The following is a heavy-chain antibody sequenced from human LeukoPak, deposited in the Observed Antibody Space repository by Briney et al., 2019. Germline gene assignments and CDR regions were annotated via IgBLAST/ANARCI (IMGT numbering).Heavy chain of an antibody. CDR1: GFTFDVYA. Sequence: GGSLRLSCAASGFTFDVYAMHWVRQAPGEGLEWVSGISWNSGSIGNADSETGRFTITRDNAKNSLFLQMNSLRAEDTALYYCAKVRLNSYAFDIWGQGTMVTVSS. J-gene: IGHJ3*02. CDR2: ISWNSGSI. CDR3: AKVRLNSYAFDI. V-gene: IGHV3-9*01. D-gene: IGHD1-7*01.